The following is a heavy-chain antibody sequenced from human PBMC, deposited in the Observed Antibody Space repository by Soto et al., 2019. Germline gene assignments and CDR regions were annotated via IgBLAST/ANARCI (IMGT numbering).Heavy chain of an antibody. D-gene: IGHD2-15*01. CDR2: IYYSGST. V-gene: IGHV4-31*03. J-gene: IGHJ5*02. CDR3: ARADCSGGSCYLGNWFDP. CDR1: GGSISSGGYY. Sequence: FLTCTVSGGSISSGGYYWSWIRQHPGKGLEWIGYIYYSGSTYYNPSLKSRVTISVDTSKNQFPLKLSSVTAADTAVYYCARADCSGGSCYLGNWFDPWGQGTLVTVSS.